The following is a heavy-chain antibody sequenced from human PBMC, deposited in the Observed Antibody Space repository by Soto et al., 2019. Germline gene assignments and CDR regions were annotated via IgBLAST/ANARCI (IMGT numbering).Heavy chain of an antibody. CDR2: IYDSGSS. V-gene: IGHV4-59*01. J-gene: IGHJ6*02. CDR1: GGSIGYSY. Sequence: PSETLSLTCTVSGGSIGYSYWSWIRQPLGKGLEWIGYIYDSGSSKYNPSLKSRATISADTSKNQLSLKLTSVTAADTAVYYGARARISLVGEIHTYNMDVWGQGTMVTVSS. D-gene: IGHD3-10*01. CDR3: ARARISLVGEIHTYNMDV.